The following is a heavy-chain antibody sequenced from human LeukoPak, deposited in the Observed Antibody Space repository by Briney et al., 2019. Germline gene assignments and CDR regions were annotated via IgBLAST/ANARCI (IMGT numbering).Heavy chain of an antibody. CDR2: IYSGGST. J-gene: IGHJ4*02. CDR1: GFTVSSNY. D-gene: IGHD3-16*01. Sequence: GGSLRLSCAASGFTVSSNYMSWVRQAPGKGLEWVSVIYSGGSTYYADSVKGRFTISGDNSKNTLYLQMNSLRAEDTAVYYCARAQMRGGVFDYWGQGTLVTVSS. CDR3: ARAQMRGGVFDY. V-gene: IGHV3-66*02.